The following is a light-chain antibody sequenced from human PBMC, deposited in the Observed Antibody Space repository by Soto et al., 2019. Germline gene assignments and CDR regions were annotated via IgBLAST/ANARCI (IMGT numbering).Light chain of an antibody. V-gene: IGKV1-9*01. Sequence: IQLTQSPSFLSASVGDTVTITCRASQDIGSHLAWYQQKPGTVPNLLIYVASTLQSGVPSRFSGSGSGTEFTLTINSLQPEDFATYYCLQFGSYPLTFGGGTEVEIK. J-gene: IGKJ4*01. CDR3: LQFGSYPLT. CDR1: QDIGSH. CDR2: VAS.